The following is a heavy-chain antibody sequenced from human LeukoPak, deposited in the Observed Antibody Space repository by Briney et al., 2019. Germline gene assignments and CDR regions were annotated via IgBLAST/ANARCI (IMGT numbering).Heavy chain of an antibody. J-gene: IGHJ4*02. Sequence: GGSLRLSCAASGFTFNSYSMKWARQAPGKGLEGGSSISSSSSYIYYADSVKGRFTISRDNAKNALYVQMNRLRAKDRAVYYCARDESQWVREEFDYWGQGSLVTVS. D-gene: IGHD6-19*01. CDR2: ISSSSSYI. CDR3: ARDESQWVREEFDY. CDR1: GFTFNSYS. V-gene: IGHV3-21*01.